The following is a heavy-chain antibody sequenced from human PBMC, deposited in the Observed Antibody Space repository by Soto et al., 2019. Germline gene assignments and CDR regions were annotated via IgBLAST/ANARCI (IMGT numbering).Heavy chain of an antibody. CDR2: IGVSHSHI. D-gene: IGHD5-12*01. V-gene: IGHV3-21*01. CDR3: ARDQRDGYSFDY. Sequence: PGGSLRLSCAASGFTFSSYNMNWVRQAPGKGLEWVSAIGVSHSHIYYADSVKGRFNISRDDAKNSFFLQMNSLRAEDTAVYYCARDQRDGYSFDYWGQGTLVTVSS. CDR1: GFTFSSYN. J-gene: IGHJ4*02.